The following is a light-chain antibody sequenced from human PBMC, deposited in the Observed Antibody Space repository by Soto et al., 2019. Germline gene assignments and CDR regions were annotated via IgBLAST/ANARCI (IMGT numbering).Light chain of an antibody. V-gene: IGLV2-23*02. CDR3: CSYAGSSTEV. CDR1: SSDVGTYNL. J-gene: IGLJ1*01. Sequence: QSALTQPASVSGSPGQSITISCTGTSSDVGTYNLLSWYQQHPGKAPQLMLFEVSKRPSGFSNRFSGSKSGNTASLTISGLQAEDEADYYCCSYAGSSTEVFGTGTKGTVL. CDR2: EVS.